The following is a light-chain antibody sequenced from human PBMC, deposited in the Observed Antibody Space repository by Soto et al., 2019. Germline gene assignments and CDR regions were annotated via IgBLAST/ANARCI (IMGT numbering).Light chain of an antibody. CDR2: DVS. J-gene: IGLJ1*01. CDR3: CSYAGSYTFV. V-gene: IGLV2-11*01. Sequence: QSALTQPRSVSGSPGQSVTISCTGTSSDVGGYNYVSWYQQHPGKAPKLMIYDVSKRPSGVPDRFSGSKSGNTASLTISGLGAEDEADYYCCSYAGSYTFVFGTGTKLTVL. CDR1: SSDVGGYNY.